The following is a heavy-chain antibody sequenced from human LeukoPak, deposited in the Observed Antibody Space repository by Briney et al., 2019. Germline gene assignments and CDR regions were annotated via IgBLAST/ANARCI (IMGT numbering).Heavy chain of an antibody. Sequence: SVKVSCKASGYTFNDYYIHWVRQAPGQGLEWMGGIIPIFGTANYAQKFQGRVTITTDESTSTAYMELSSLRSEDTAVYYCARGNGYSSSTTPHYYYYYYMDVWGKGTTVTVSS. D-gene: IGHD6-6*01. CDR2: IIPIFGTA. J-gene: IGHJ6*03. CDR1: GYTFNDYY. V-gene: IGHV1-69*05. CDR3: ARGNGYSSSTTPHYYYYYYMDV.